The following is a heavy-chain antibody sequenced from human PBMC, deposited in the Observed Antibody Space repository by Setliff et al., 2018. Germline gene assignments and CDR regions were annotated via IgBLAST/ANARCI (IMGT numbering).Heavy chain of an antibody. V-gene: IGHV1-69*06. J-gene: IGHJ6*03. CDR3: ARVRDCSGGICHRGFHHYMDV. CDR2: IIPMFGTT. D-gene: IGHD2-15*01. CDR1: GGTFSTYA. Sequence: SVKVSCKASGGTFSTYAINWVRQAPGQGLEWMGGIIPMFGTTNYARKFQGRVTITADKSTITAYTELSSLRSEDTAVYYCARVRDCSGGICHRGFHHYMDVWGKGTTVTVSS.